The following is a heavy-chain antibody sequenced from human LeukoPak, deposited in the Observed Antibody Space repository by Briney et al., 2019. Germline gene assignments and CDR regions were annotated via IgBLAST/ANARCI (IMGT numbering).Heavy chain of an antibody. CDR1: GYTFTSYG. D-gene: IGHD3-16*02. J-gene: IGHJ4*02. Sequence: ASVKVSFKGSGYTFTSYGISWVRQAPGQGREWVGWISAYNGNTNYAQKLQGRVTITTDTSTSTAYMELRSLRSDDTAVYYCARDRTNYYDYLWGSYPLGYWGQGTLVTASS. V-gene: IGHV1-18*01. CDR2: ISAYNGNT. CDR3: ARDRTNYYDYLWGSYPLGY.